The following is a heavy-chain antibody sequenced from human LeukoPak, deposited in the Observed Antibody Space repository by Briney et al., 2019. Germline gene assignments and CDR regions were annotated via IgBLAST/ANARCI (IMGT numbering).Heavy chain of an antibody. CDR3: ARAMYYYDSSGYWVSSYYFDY. V-gene: IGHV3-30*03. D-gene: IGHD3-22*01. CDR2: ISYDGSNK. CDR1: GFTFSSYG. Sequence: GGSLRLSCAASGFTFSSYGMHWVRQAPGKGLEWVAVISYDGSNKYYADSVKGRFTISRDNSKNTLYLQMNSLRAEDTAVYYCARAMYYYDSSGYWVSSYYFDYWGQGTLVTVSS. J-gene: IGHJ4*02.